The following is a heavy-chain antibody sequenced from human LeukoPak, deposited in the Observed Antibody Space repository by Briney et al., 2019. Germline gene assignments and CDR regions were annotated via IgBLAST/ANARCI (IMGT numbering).Heavy chain of an antibody. CDR3: ARDPRPGKAAAIRDY. CDR2: IIPILGIA. J-gene: IGHJ4*02. CDR1: GGTFSSYA. Sequence: ASVKVSCKASGGTFSSYAISWVRQAPGQGLEWMGRIIPILGIANYAQKFQGRVTITADKSTSTASMELSSLRSEDTAVYYCARDPRPGKAAAIRDYWGQGTLVTVSS. D-gene: IGHD2-2*01. V-gene: IGHV1-69*04.